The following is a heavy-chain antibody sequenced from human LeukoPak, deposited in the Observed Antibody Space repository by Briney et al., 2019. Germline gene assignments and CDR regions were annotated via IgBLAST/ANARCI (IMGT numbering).Heavy chain of an antibody. Sequence: PSETLSLTCAVSGGSFSGYYWSWIRQPPGKGLEWIGEINHSGSTNYNPSLTSRVTISVDTSKNQFSLKLSSVTAADTAVYYCARGGYDYVWGSYRSLYYYYYMDVWGKGTTVTVSS. V-gene: IGHV4-34*01. CDR1: GGSFSGYY. J-gene: IGHJ6*03. CDR3: ARGGYDYVWGSYRSLYYYYYMDV. CDR2: INHSGST. D-gene: IGHD3-16*02.